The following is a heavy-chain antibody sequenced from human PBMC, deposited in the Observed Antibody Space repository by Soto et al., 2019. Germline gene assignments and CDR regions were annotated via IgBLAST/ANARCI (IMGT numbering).Heavy chain of an antibody. CDR3: ARHTADYGDLIFDY. CDR1: GGSISSSSYY. V-gene: IGHV4-39*01. CDR2: IYYSGST. D-gene: IGHD4-17*01. J-gene: IGHJ4*02. Sequence: TLSLTCTVSGGSISSSSYYWGWIRQPPGKGLEWIGSIYYSGSTYYNPSLKSRVTISVDTSKNQFSLKLSSVTAADTAVYYCARHTADYGDLIFDYWGQGTLVTVSS.